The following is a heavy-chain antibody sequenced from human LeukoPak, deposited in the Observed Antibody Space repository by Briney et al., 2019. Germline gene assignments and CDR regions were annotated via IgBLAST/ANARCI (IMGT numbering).Heavy chain of an antibody. D-gene: IGHD2-2*02. Sequence: GESLKSSCKGSGFRFTQYWIGWARQMPGKGLEWMGIIYPDDSDTRYSPSFQGQVSISADKSISTAYLQWSSLKASDTAMYYCAIGGDSTTSCYRCFNYWGQGTLVTVSS. CDR2: IYPDDSDT. V-gene: IGHV5-51*01. J-gene: IGHJ4*02. CDR1: GFRFTQYW. CDR3: AIGGDSTTSCYRCFNY.